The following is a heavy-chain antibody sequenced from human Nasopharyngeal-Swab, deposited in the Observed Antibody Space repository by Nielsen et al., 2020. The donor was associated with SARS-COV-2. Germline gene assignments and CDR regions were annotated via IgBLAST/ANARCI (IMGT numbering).Heavy chain of an antibody. V-gene: IGHV1-18*01. D-gene: IGHD1-26*01. Sequence: WVRQAPGQGLEWMGWISAFNGHTNYAQKFQGRVTMTTDTYTSTAYMELKTLRSNDTAVYYCARGDSGSYSADWGQGTLVTVSS. J-gene: IGHJ4*02. CDR3: ARGDSGSYSAD. CDR2: ISAFNGHT.